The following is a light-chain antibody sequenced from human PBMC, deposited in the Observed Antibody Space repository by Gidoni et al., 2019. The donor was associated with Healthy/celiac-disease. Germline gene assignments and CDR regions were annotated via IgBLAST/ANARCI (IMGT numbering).Light chain of an antibody. CDR2: GAS. J-gene: IGKJ2*02. CDR1: QSVSSSY. V-gene: IGKV3-20*01. Sequence: MVLTQSPGTLSLSPGERATPSCRASQSVSSSYLAWYQQKPGQAPRLLIYGASSRATGIPDRFSGSGSGTDFTLTISRLEPEDFAVYYCQQYGSSRWTFGQGTKLEIK. CDR3: QQYGSSRWT.